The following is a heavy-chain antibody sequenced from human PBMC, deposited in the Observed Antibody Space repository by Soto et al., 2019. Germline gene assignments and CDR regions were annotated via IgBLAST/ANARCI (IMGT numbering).Heavy chain of an antibody. D-gene: IGHD3-22*01. J-gene: IGHJ3*02. Sequence: ASVKVSCKASGYTFTGYYMHWVRQAPGQGLEWMGWINPNSGGTNYAQKFQGWVTMTRDTSISTAYMELSRLRSDDTAVYYCARGYYDSSGPCEIWGQGTMVTVSS. V-gene: IGHV1-2*04. CDR2: INPNSGGT. CDR3: ARGYYDSSGPCEI. CDR1: GYTFTGYY.